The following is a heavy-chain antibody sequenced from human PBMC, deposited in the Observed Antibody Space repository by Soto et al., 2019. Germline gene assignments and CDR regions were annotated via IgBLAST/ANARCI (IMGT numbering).Heavy chain of an antibody. CDR3: ARDHPRGYYDSSGYLDAFDI. D-gene: IGHD3-22*01. V-gene: IGHV1-69*13. Sequence: SVKVSCKASGGTFSSYAISWVRQAPGQGLEWMGGIIPIFGTANYAQKFQGRVTITADESTSTAYMELSSLRSEDTAVYYCARDHPRGYYDSSGYLDAFDIWGQGTLVTVSS. CDR1: GGTFSSYA. J-gene: IGHJ3*02. CDR2: IIPIFGTA.